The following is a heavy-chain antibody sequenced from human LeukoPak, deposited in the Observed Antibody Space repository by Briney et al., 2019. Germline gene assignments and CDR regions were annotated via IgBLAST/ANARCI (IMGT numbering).Heavy chain of an antibody. CDR2: ISGSGGST. Sequence: QSGGSLRLSCAASGFTFSSYAMSWVRQAPGKGLEWVSAISGSGGSTYYADSVKGRFTISRDNSKNTLYLQMNSLRAEDTAVYYCARDGYCSGASCYRPYGLDVWGQGTTVTVSS. V-gene: IGHV3-23*01. CDR3: ARDGYCSGASCYRPYGLDV. D-gene: IGHD2-2*03. J-gene: IGHJ6*02. CDR1: GFTFSSYA.